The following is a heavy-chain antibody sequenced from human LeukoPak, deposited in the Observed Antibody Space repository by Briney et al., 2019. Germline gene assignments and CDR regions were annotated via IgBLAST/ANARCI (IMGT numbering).Heavy chain of an antibody. CDR2: IRSEPYGGTT. CDR3: TRVLVATIGGNYYYYGMDV. D-gene: IGHD5-12*01. J-gene: IGHJ6*02. V-gene: IGHV3-49*04. CDR1: GFTFGDFA. Sequence: PGRSLRLSCAASGFTFGDFAMTWVRQAPGKGLQWVGFIRSEPYGGTTEYAASVKGRFTISRDDSKSIAYLHINSLTTDDTAVYYCTRVLVATIGGNYYYYGMDVWGQGTTVTVSS.